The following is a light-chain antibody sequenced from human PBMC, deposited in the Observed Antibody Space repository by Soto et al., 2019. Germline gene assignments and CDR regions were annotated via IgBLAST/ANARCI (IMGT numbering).Light chain of an antibody. CDR1: SSDVGAYNY. V-gene: IGLV2-14*01. J-gene: IGLJ2*01. CDR3: SSCTSSSTLH. CDR2: EVS. Sequence: QSALTQPASVSGSPGQSITISCTGTSSDVGAYNYVSWYQQHPGKAPKLIIYEVSIRPSGLSNRFSGSKSGNTASLTISWLQAEDEADYYCSSCTSSSTLHFGGGTKLTVL.